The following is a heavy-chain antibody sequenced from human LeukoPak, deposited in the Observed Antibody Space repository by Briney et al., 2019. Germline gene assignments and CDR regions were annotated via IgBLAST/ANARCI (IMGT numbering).Heavy chain of an antibody. D-gene: IGHD1-1*01. J-gene: IGHJ4*02. CDR2: ITSDGSNT. CDR3: ARGGRIQLERRGYFDY. V-gene: IGHV3-74*01. CDR1: GFTFSSYA. Sequence: GGSLRLSCAASGFTFSSYAMHWVRQAPGKGLVWVSRITSDGSNTNYADSVKGRFTISRDNAKNTLYLHMNSLRAEDTAVYYCARGGRIQLERRGYFDYWGQGTLVTVSS.